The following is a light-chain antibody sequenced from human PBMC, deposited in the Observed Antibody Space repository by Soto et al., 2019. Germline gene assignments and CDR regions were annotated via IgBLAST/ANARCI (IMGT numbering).Light chain of an antibody. CDR3: GTWDNSLSAGQV. Sequence: QSVLTQPPSVSAAPGQKVTISCSGSSSNIGDNYVSWYQQLPGTAPKLLIYDNDKRPSGIPDRFSGSKSGTSATLGITGLQTGDEADYYCGTWDNSLSAGQVFGGGTKVTVL. V-gene: IGLV1-51*01. CDR1: SSNIGDNY. CDR2: DND. J-gene: IGLJ2*01.